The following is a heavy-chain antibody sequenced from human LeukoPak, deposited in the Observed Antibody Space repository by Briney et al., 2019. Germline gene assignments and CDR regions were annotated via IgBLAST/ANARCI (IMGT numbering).Heavy chain of an antibody. CDR2: IYHSGST. Sequence: SGTLSLTCAVSGGSISSSNWWSWVRQPPGKGMEWIGEIYHSGSTNYNPSLKSRVTISVDKSKNQFSLKLSSVTAADTAVYYCAREGYYYDSSGYYYFDYWGQGTLVTVSS. CDR1: GGSISSSNW. D-gene: IGHD3-22*01. CDR3: AREGYYYDSSGYYYFDY. V-gene: IGHV4-4*02. J-gene: IGHJ4*02.